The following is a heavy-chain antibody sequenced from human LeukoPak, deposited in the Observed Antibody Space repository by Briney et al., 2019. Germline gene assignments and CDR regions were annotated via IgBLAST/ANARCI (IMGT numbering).Heavy chain of an antibody. CDR2: IYYSGST. D-gene: IGHD3-3*01. J-gene: IGHJ5*02. Sequence: PSETLSLTCTVSGGSLSSYYWSWIRQPPGKGLEWIGYIYYSGSTNYNPSLKSRVTISVDTSKNQFSLKLSSVTAADTAVYYCARAPGYDFWSGYYRRWFDPWGQGTLVTVSS. CDR3: ARAPGYDFWSGYYRRWFDP. V-gene: IGHV4-59*01. CDR1: GGSLSSYY.